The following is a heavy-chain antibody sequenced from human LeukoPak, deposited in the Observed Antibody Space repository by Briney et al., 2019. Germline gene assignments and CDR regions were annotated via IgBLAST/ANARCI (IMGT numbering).Heavy chain of an antibody. D-gene: IGHD6-19*01. CDR1: GFTFSSYA. CDR3: AREGIVVAATDY. Sequence: GGSLRLSCAASGFTFSSYAMHWVRQAPGKGLEWVAVILYDGSNKYYADSVKGRFTISRDNAKNSLYLQMNSLRAEDTAVYYCAREGIVVAATDYWGQGTLATVSS. CDR2: ILYDGSNK. J-gene: IGHJ4*02. V-gene: IGHV3-30-3*01.